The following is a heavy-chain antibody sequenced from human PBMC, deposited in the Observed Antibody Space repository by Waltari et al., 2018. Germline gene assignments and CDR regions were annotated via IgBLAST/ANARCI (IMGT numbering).Heavy chain of an antibody. V-gene: IGHV4-4*07. J-gene: IGHJ4*02. CDR1: GGSISSYY. Sequence: QVQLQESGPGLVRPSETLSLTCTVSGGSISSYYWSWIRQPSGKGLEWIGRIYTSGSTNYNPSLKSRVTMSVDTSKNQFSLKLSSVTAADTAVYYCARLGSGSYSSPPYFDYWGQGTLVTVSS. CDR3: ARLGSGSYSSPPYFDY. CDR2: IYTSGST. D-gene: IGHD3-10*01.